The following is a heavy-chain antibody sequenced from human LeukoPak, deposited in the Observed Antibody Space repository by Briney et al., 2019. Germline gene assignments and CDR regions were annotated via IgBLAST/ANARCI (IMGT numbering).Heavy chain of an antibody. V-gene: IGHV1-18*04. CDR2: ISAYNGNT. D-gene: IGHD2-2*01. Sequence: ASVKVSCKASGYTFTVYYMHWVRQAPGQGLEWMGWISAYNGNTNYAQKLQGRVTMTTDTSTSTAYMELRSLRSDDTAVYYCARDLPSRIVVVPAAKNWFDPWGQGTLVTVSS. CDR3: ARDLPSRIVVVPAAKNWFDP. CDR1: GYTFTVYY. J-gene: IGHJ5*02.